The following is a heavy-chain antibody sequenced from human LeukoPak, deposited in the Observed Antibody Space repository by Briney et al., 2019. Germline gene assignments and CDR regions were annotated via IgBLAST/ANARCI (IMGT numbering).Heavy chain of an antibody. D-gene: IGHD2-2*01. CDR1: GYTFTSYD. Sequence: ASVKVSCKASGYTFTSYDINWVRQATGQGLEWMGWMNPNSGNTGYAQKFQGRVTMTRNTSISTAYMELSSLRSEDTAVYYCARAELEYCSSTSCFYRYYYYYYMDVWGKGTTVTVSS. CDR2: MNPNSGNT. CDR3: ARAELEYCSSTSCFYRYYYYYYMDV. J-gene: IGHJ6*03. V-gene: IGHV1-8*01.